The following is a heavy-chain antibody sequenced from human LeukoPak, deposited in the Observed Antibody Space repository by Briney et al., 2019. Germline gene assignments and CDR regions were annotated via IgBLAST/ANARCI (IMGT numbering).Heavy chain of an antibody. CDR2: ISYNGNNK. CDR3: AKAPVTSCRGAFCYPFDY. Sequence: GGSLRLSCAASGFTFSSYAMHWVRQTPGKGLEWVAVISYNGNNKFYGDSVKGRFTISRDTSRSTLYLQMNSLRAEDAAVYYCAKAPVTSCRGAFCYPFDYWGQGTLVTVSS. J-gene: IGHJ4*02. V-gene: IGHV3-30*04. CDR1: GFTFSSYA. D-gene: IGHD2-15*01.